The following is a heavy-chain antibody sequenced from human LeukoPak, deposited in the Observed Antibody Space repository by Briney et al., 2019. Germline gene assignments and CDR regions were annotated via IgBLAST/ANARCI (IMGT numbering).Heavy chain of an antibody. CDR3: ARTLCSRASCYDGRGNAFDI. CDR1: GASIRGYY. D-gene: IGHD2-2*01. V-gene: IGHV4-4*09. CDR2: IYGNGTT. Sequence: SETLSLTCAVSGASIRGYYWTWIRQSPGKGPEWMGYIYGNGTTFYNPSLKSRVTMSVDTSRNRFSLNLRSVTAADSAVYYSARTLCSRASCYDGRGNAFDIWGQGTRVTVSA. J-gene: IGHJ3*02.